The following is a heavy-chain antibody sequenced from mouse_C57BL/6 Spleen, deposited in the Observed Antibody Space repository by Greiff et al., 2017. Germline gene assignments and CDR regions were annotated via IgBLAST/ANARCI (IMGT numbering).Heavy chain of an antibody. Sequence: EVQLQESGAELVRPGASVKLSCTASGFNIKDDYMHWVKQRPEQGLEWIGWIDPENGDTEYAPKFQGKATITADTSSTTAYMQLSSLTSEVTAFSYCTTSKCYFDVWGTGTTVTVSS. CDR2: IDPENGDT. D-gene: IGHD1-3*01. CDR1: GFNIKDDY. CDR3: TTSKCYFDV. V-gene: IGHV14-4*01. J-gene: IGHJ1*03.